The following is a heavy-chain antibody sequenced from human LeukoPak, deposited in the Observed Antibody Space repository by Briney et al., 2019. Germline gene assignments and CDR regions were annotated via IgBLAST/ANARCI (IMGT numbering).Heavy chain of an antibody. CDR2: TYYRSKWYN. CDR3: ARGPGLRMAAFGI. V-gene: IGHV6-1*01. Sequence: SQTLSLTCAISGDSVSSNSAAWNWIRQSPSRGLEWLGRTYYRSKWYNDSAVSVKSRITVNPDTSKNQFSLQLNSVTPEDTALYFCARGPGLRMAAFGIWGQGTMVTVSS. CDR1: GDSVSSNSAA. J-gene: IGHJ3*02. D-gene: IGHD4-17*01.